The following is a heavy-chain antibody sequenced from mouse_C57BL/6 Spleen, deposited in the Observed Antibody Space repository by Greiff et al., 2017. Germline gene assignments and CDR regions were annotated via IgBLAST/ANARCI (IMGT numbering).Heavy chain of an antibody. CDR1: GYTFTSYW. V-gene: IGHV1-64*01. Sequence: QVQLKQPGAELVKPGASVKLSCKASGYTFTSYWMHWVKQRPGQGLEWIGMIHPNSGSTNYNEKFKSKATLTVDKSSSTAYMQLSSLTAEDSAVYYCARWDYYAMDYWGQGTSVTVSS. CDR2: IHPNSGST. J-gene: IGHJ4*01. CDR3: ARWDYYAMDY.